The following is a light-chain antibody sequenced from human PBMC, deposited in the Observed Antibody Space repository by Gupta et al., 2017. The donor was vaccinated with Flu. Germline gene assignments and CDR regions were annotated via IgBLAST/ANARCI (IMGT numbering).Light chain of an antibody. V-gene: IGLV3-21*02. CDR2: DDT. CDR3: QVWDPNNDYV. CDR1: NLGSNS. Sequence: SYVLPQPPSVSVAPGQTARISCGRNNLGSNSVHWYQQKPGQAPVLVIYDDTNRPSGIPERFSGSNSRSSVTLTISRVEAGDEADYYCQVWDPNNDYVFGTGTKVTVL. J-gene: IGLJ1*01.